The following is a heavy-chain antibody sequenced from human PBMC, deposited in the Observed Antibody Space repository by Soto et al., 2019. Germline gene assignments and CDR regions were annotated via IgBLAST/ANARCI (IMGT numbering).Heavy chain of an antibody. CDR1: GFTFTDYG. CDR2: ITPYSGTT. CDR3: ARGRGIVAKGPNYYYMDV. D-gene: IGHD1-26*01. Sequence: ASVKVSCKTSGFTFTDYGISWVRQAPGQGLEWMGWITPYSGTTRYAERLQGRVTLTANRSTSTAYMELRSLRSEDTAVYYCARGRGIVAKGPNYYYMDVWGKGTTVTVSS. J-gene: IGHJ6*03. V-gene: IGHV1-18*01.